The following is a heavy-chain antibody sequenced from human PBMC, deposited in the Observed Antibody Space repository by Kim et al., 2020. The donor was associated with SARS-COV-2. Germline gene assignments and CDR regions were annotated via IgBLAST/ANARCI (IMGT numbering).Heavy chain of an antibody. D-gene: IGHD6-13*01. CDR3: ARDKAAAGSKYYYYYGMDV. J-gene: IGHJ6*02. Sequence: GGSLRLSCAVSGFTFSDYYMSWIRQAPGKGLEWVSYISSSSSYTNYADSVKGRFTISRDNAKNSLYLQMNSLRAEDTAVYYCARDKAAAGSKYYYYYGMDVWGQGTTVTVSS. V-gene: IGHV3-11*05. CDR2: ISSSSSYT. CDR1: GFTFSDYY.